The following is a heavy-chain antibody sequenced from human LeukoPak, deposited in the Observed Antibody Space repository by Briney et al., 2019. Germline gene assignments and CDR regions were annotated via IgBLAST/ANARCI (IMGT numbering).Heavy chain of an antibody. CDR3: VKDRKYYFEH. Sequence: GGSLRLPCAASGFTFNMYGMHWVRQAPGKGLEWVAIVSFDGGNIYYADSVKGRFTISRDNSKNTVSLHMTSLTSDDTAVYYCVKDRKYYFEHWGRGTLVTVSS. CDR1: GFTFNMYG. J-gene: IGHJ4*02. V-gene: IGHV3-30*18. CDR2: VSFDGGNI.